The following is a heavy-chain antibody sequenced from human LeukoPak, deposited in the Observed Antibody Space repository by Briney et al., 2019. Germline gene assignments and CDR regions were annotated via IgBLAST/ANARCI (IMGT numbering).Heavy chain of an antibody. Sequence: PSETLSLTCTVPGGSISRYYWSWIRQPPGKGLEWIGYIYFSGATNYNPSLKSRVTISVDTSKNQFSLKLSSVTAADTAVYYCAREDPQTTVPEGLDVWGQGTTVIVSS. J-gene: IGHJ6*02. CDR1: GGSISRYY. D-gene: IGHD4-17*01. CDR3: AREDPQTTVPEGLDV. CDR2: IYFSGAT. V-gene: IGHV4-59*01.